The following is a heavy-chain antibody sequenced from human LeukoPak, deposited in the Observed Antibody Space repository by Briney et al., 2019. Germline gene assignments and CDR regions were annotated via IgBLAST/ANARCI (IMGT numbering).Heavy chain of an antibody. CDR1: AGSSSSYY. D-gene: IGHD1-1*01. J-gene: IGHJ4*02. V-gene: IGHV4-34*01. CDR3: VIYIMPTPTTDY. Sequence: SQTLSPTSAVFAGSSSSYYFDWIRQFPGEGLEWNWENHQSGSTTYNRSPRSRVTRSVNTSKNQFSLNLTSWDARDQACYYCVIYIMPTPTTDYWGQGTLVTVSS. CDR2: NHQSGST.